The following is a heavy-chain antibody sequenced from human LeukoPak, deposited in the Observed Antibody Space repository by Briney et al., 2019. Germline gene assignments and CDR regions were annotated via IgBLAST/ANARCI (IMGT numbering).Heavy chain of an antibody. D-gene: IGHD2/OR15-2a*01. J-gene: IGHJ4*02. Sequence: GGSLRLSCAASGFTFTNYGMNWVRQAPGKGLEWVANIKQDGSEKYYVDSVKGRFTISRDNAKNSLYLQMNSLRAEDTAVYYCAREGSTDTYDYWGQGILVTVSS. CDR2: IKQDGSEK. V-gene: IGHV3-7*01. CDR3: AREGSTDTYDY. CDR1: GFTFTNYG.